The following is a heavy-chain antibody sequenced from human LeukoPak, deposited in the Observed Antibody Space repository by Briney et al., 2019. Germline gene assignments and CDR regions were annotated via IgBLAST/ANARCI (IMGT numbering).Heavy chain of an antibody. CDR3: ARRRTEWLLYGAELYFDY. Sequence: ASVTVSCTVSGYTLTELSMHWVRQAPGKGLEWMGGFDPEDGETIYAQKFQGRVTMTTDTSTSTAYMELRSLRSDDTAVYYCARRRTEWLLYGAELYFDYWGQGTLVTVSS. D-gene: IGHD3-3*01. CDR1: GYTLTELS. CDR2: FDPEDGET. J-gene: IGHJ4*02. V-gene: IGHV1-24*01.